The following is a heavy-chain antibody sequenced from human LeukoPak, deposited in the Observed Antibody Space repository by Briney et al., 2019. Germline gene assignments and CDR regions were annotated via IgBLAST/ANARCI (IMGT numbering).Heavy chain of an antibody. CDR1: GFTFNTYW. CDR2: IASDGSAT. Sequence: GGSLRLSCAASGFTFNTYWMHWVRQGPGKGLVWVSRIASDGSATSYADSVKGRFTISRDNAKSTLFLQMNSLRADDTAVYYCARGSPVGYDPFDYWGQGTLVTVSS. D-gene: IGHD2-2*01. J-gene: IGHJ4*02. V-gene: IGHV3-74*01. CDR3: ARGSPVGYDPFDY.